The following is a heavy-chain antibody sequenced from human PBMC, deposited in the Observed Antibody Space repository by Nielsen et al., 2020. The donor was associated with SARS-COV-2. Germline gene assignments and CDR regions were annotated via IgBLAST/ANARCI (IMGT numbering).Heavy chain of an antibody. V-gene: IGHV3-7*03. Sequence: GGSLRLSCAASGFTFSSYWMSWVRQAPGKGLEWVANIKQDGSEKYYVDSVKGRFTISRDNAKNSLYLQMNSLRAEDTAVYYCVLYSSTYYYYGMDVWGQGTTVTVSS. CDR1: GFTFSSYW. CDR2: IKQDGSEK. D-gene: IGHD6-13*01. CDR3: VLYSSTYYYYGMDV. J-gene: IGHJ6*02.